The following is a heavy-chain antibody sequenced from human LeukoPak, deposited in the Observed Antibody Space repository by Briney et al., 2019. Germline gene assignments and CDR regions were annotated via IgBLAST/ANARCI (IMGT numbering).Heavy chain of an antibody. V-gene: IGHV3-30*19. Sequence: GGSLRLSCAASGFTFSSYGMHWVRQAPGKGLEWVAVISYDGSNKYYADSVKGRFTISRDNSKNTLYLQMNSLRAEDTAVYYCARDQGLMLSMVRTRGAFDIWGQGTMVTVSS. D-gene: IGHD3-10*01. CDR1: GFTFSSYG. CDR2: ISYDGSNK. CDR3: ARDQGLMLSMVRTRGAFDI. J-gene: IGHJ3*02.